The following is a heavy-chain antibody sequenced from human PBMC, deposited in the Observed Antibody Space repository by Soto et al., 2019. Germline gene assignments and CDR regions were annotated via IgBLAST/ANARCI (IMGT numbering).Heavy chain of an antibody. CDR1: GASINNNDYY. CDR3: ARMSYFYDKWYFDL. CDR2: VYYSGTT. V-gene: IGHV4-30-4*01. Sequence: PSETLSLTCTVSGASINNNDYYWSWIRQTPGKGLEWIGYVYYSGTTDYIPSLKSRLSMSIDKSQNQYTLKLNSVTAADTATYYCARMSYFYDKWYFDLWGRGTLVTVSS. D-gene: IGHD3-22*01. J-gene: IGHJ2*01.